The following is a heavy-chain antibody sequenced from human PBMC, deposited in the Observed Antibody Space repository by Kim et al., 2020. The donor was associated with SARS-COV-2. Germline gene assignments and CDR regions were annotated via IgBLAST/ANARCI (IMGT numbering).Heavy chain of an antibody. V-gene: IGHV4-59*13. Sequence: SETLSLTCTVSGGSISSYYWSWIRQPPGKGLEWIGYIYYSGSTNYNPSLKSRVTISVDTSKNQFSLKLSSVTAADTAVYYCARDWGRGYGDPEGADGMDVWGQGTTVTVSS. D-gene: IGHD4-17*01. CDR1: GGSISSYY. CDR2: IYYSGST. J-gene: IGHJ6*02. CDR3: ARDWGRGYGDPEGADGMDV.